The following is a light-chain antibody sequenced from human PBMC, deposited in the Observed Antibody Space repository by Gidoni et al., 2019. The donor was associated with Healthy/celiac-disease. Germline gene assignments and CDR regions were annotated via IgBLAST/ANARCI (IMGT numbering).Light chain of an antibody. CDR2: AAS. CDR1: QNISSY. Sequence: DIKMNQSPSSLSASVGDRVTITCRASQNISSYLNWYQQKPGKAPKLLIYAASSLQSGVPSRFSGSGSGTDFTLTISSLQPEDFATYYCQQSYSTPPTFGGGTKVEIK. CDR3: QQSYSTPPT. V-gene: IGKV1-39*01. J-gene: IGKJ4*02.